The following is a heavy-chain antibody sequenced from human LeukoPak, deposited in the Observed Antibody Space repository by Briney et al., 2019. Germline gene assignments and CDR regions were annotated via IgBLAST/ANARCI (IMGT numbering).Heavy chain of an antibody. J-gene: IGHJ4*02. Sequence: GGSLRLSCAASGCTFSSYSMHWVRQAPGKGLELVSAISSNGRRTYYANSVKGRFTISRDISKNTLYLQMGSLRAEDMAVYYCARVDYGSGCDSWGQGTLVTVSS. CDR2: ISSNGRRT. D-gene: IGHD6-19*01. CDR3: ARVDYGSGCDS. V-gene: IGHV3-64*01. CDR1: GCTFSSYS.